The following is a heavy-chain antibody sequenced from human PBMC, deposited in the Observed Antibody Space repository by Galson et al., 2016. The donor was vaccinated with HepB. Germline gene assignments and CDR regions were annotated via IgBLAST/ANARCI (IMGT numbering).Heavy chain of an antibody. V-gene: IGHV4-39*01. J-gene: IGHJ4*02. Sequence: SETLSLTCTVSGGSISDSSYSWGWIRQPPGKRPEWIGSIYYSWTTYYMRSLTSRLTLSVDTSKNQFSLKLSSVTAAATSFYYCARRPMVTTGLFDYWGQGTLVTVSS. CDR3: ARRPMVTTGLFDY. D-gene: IGHD4-17*01. CDR1: GGSISDSSYS. CDR2: IYYSWTT.